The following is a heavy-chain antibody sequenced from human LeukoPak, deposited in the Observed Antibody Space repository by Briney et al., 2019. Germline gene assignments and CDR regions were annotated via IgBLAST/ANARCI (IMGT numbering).Heavy chain of an antibody. CDR2: IYSSGST. CDR3: ARGGKATVVTM. J-gene: IGHJ4*02. V-gene: IGHV4-30-4*07. Sequence: PSQTLSLTCAVSGGSISSGGYSWSWIRQPPGKGLEWIGRIYSSGSTNYNPSLKSRVSMSVDTSKNQFSLKLTSVTAADTAVYYCARGGKATVVTMWGQGILVTVSS. CDR1: GGSISSGGYS. D-gene: IGHD4-23*01.